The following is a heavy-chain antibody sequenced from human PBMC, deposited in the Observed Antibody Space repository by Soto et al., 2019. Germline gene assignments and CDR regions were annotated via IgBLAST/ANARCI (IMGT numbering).Heavy chain of an antibody. Sequence: QVQLVESGGGVVQPGRSLRLSCAASGFTFSSYAMHWVRQAPGKGLEWVAVISYDGSNKYYADSVKVRFTISRDNSKNTRYLQMNNLRAEDTAVYYCARDTYDFLSGYPYYWGQGTLVTVSS. CDR1: GFTFSSYA. J-gene: IGHJ4*02. CDR3: ARDTYDFLSGYPYY. V-gene: IGHV3-30-3*01. CDR2: ISYDGSNK. D-gene: IGHD3-3*01.